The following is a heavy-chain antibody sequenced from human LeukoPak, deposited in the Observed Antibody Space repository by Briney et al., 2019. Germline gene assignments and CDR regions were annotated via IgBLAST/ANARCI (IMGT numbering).Heavy chain of an antibody. J-gene: IGHJ6*03. Sequence: ASVKVSCKASGYTFTSYDINWVRQATGQGLEWMGWMNPNSGNTGYEQKFQGRVTITRNTSISTAYMELSSLRSEDTAVYYCARGAPDFWSVYYMDVWGKGTTATVSS. D-gene: IGHD3-3*01. CDR1: GYTFTSYD. CDR2: MNPNSGNT. CDR3: ARGAPDFWSVYYMDV. V-gene: IGHV1-8*03.